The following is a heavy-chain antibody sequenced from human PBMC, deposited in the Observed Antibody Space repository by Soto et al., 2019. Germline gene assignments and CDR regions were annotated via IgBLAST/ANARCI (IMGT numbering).Heavy chain of an antibody. V-gene: IGHV1-18*01. CDR3: AREGNGDSAYYYYGMDV. CDR2: ISAYNGNT. Sequence: QVQLVQSGAEVKKPGASVKVSCKASGYTFTSYGISWVRQAPGQGLEWMGWISAYNGNTNDAQKLQGRVTMTTDTSTSTAYMELRSLRSDDTAVYYCAREGNGDSAYYYYGMDVCGQGTTVTVSS. D-gene: IGHD4-17*01. CDR1: GYTFTSYG. J-gene: IGHJ6*02.